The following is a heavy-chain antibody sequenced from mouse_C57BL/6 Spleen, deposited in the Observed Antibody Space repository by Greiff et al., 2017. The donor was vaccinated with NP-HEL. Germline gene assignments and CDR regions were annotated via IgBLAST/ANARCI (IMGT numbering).Heavy chain of an antibody. Sequence: DVKLQESGPGLVKPSQSLSLTCSVTGYSITSGYYWNWIRQFPGNKLEWMGYISYDGNNNYNPSLKNRISITRDTSKNQFFLKLNSVTTEDTATYYCARGGDYEGAWFAYWGQGTLVTVSA. J-gene: IGHJ3*01. CDR3: ARGGDYEGAWFAY. D-gene: IGHD2-4*01. CDR1: GYSITSGYY. V-gene: IGHV3-6*01. CDR2: ISYDGNN.